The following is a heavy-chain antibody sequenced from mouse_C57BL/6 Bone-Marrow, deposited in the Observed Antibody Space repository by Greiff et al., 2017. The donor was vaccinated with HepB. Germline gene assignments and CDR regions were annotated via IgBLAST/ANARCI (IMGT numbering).Heavy chain of an antibody. J-gene: IGHJ1*03. CDR2: INPSSGYT. D-gene: IGHD1-1*01. CDR1: GYTFTSYT. V-gene: IGHV1-4*01. CDR3: ATLITTVVGGGYFDV. Sequence: VQLQQSGAELARPGASVKMSCKASGYTFTSYTMHWVKQRPGQGLEWIGYINPSSGYTKYNQKFKDKATLTADKSSSTAYMQLSSLTSEDSAVYYCATLITTVVGGGYFDVWGTGTTVTVSS.